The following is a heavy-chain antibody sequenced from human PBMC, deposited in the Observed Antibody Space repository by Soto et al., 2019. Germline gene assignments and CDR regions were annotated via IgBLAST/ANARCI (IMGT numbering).Heavy chain of an antibody. CDR3: AKEGGSSWGSFDY. Sequence: GGSLRLSCAASGFTFSSYGMHWVRQAPGKGLEWVAVISYDGSNKYYADSVKGRFTISRDNSKNTLYLQMSSLRAEDTAVYYCAKEGGSSWGSFDYWGQGTLVTVSS. CDR2: ISYDGSNK. J-gene: IGHJ4*02. CDR1: GFTFSSYG. D-gene: IGHD6-13*01. V-gene: IGHV3-30*18.